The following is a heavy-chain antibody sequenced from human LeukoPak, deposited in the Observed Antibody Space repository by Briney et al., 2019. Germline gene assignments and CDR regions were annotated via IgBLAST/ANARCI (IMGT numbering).Heavy chain of an antibody. Sequence: GGSLRLSCSASGFTFSTYAMNWVRQAPGKGLESVSAISDSGDTTYYADSVKGRFTISRDNSGNTLYLQMNNLRAEDTAIYYCAKDQLEVPANIGLIPSDYWGQGTLVTVSS. V-gene: IGHV3-23*01. D-gene: IGHD2-2*01. CDR1: GFTFSTYA. CDR2: ISDSGDTT. J-gene: IGHJ4*02. CDR3: AKDQLEVPANIGLIPSDY.